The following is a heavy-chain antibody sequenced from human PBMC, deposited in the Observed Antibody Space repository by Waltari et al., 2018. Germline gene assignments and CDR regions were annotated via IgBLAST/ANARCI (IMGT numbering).Heavy chain of an antibody. D-gene: IGHD2-21*02. CDR2: IYNDGTK. Sequence: EVQLVESGGGVIQPGGSLRLSCAASGFIVSPNYMSWVRQAPGKGLEWVSVIYNDGTKLDADSGKGRFTVSRDNSKNMVHLQMDSLRAEDTAVYYCATDGDGDCSLCLAQWGQGTLVTVSS. CDR3: ATDGDGDCSLCLAQ. V-gene: IGHV3-53*01. CDR1: GFIVSPNY. J-gene: IGHJ4*02.